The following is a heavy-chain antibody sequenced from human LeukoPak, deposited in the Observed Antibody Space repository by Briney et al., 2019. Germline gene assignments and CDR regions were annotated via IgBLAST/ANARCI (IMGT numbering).Heavy chain of an antibody. Sequence: PGRSLRLSCAASGFTFSSYGMHWVRQAPGKGLEWVAVISYDGGNKYYADSVKGRFTISRDNSKNTLYLQMNSLRAEDTAVYYCAKEGGFGELLYFVYRAAGYYYYGMDVWGQGTTVTVSS. CDR1: GFTFSSYG. J-gene: IGHJ6*02. CDR3: AKEGGFGELLYFVYRAAGYYYYGMDV. CDR2: ISYDGGNK. D-gene: IGHD3-10*01. V-gene: IGHV3-30*18.